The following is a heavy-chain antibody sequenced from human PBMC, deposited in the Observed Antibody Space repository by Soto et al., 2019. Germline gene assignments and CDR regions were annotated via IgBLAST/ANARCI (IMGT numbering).Heavy chain of an antibody. V-gene: IGHV1-18*01. J-gene: IGHJ6*02. D-gene: IGHD3-16*01. CDR2: ISPYTGNT. Sequence: QVQLVQSGDEVKKPGASVKVSCKASGYIFVNYGIAWVRQAPGLGLEWMGWISPYTGNTHSATRIQGRLTMTTDTXXSTAYMDLGSLTSDDTAVYYCVMVDNYVAPTPQDVWGQGTTVTVSS. CDR3: VMVDNYVAPTPQDV. CDR1: GYIFVNYG.